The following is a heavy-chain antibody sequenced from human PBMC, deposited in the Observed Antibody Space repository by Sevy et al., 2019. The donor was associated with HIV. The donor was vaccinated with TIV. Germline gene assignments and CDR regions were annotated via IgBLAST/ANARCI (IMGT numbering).Heavy chain of an antibody. D-gene: IGHD3-9*01. CDR2: VYNSGTT. J-gene: IGHJ5*01. V-gene: IGHV4-39*01. CDR1: GGSISSSSQF. Sequence: KQSQTLSLTCTVSGGSISSSSQFWAWIRQSPGKGLEWIGNVYNSGTTEYNPSLKSRITISVDTSKNKFSLKLTSVTAADTAVYYCARQLSYYDSLTGSQRGYWLDTWGHGNLVTVSS. CDR3: ARQLSYYDSLTGSQRGYWLDT.